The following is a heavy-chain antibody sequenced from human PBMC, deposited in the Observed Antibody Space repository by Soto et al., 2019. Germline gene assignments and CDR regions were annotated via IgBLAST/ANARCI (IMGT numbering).Heavy chain of an antibody. CDR3: AKDQGDEYNYSDY. Sequence: PGGSLRLSCAASGFTFSSYGMHWVRQAPGKGLEWVAVISYDGSNKYYADSVKGRFTISRDNSKNTLYLQMNSLRAEDTAVYYCAKDQGDEYNYSDYWGQGTLVTVSS. D-gene: IGHD1-1*01. CDR2: ISYDGSNK. J-gene: IGHJ4*02. CDR1: GFTFSSYG. V-gene: IGHV3-30*18.